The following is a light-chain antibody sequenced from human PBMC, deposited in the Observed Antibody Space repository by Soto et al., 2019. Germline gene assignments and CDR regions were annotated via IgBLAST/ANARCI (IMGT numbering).Light chain of an antibody. CDR2: EGS. CDR3: CSYAGSNTWV. V-gene: IGLV2-23*01. J-gene: IGLJ3*02. CDR1: SSDVGSYNL. Sequence: QSALTQPASVSGSPGQSITISCTGTSSDVGSYNLVSWYQQYPGKAPKLMIYEGSKRPSGVSNRFSGSKSGSTASLTISGLQAEDEADYYCCSYAGSNTWVFGGGTKVTVL.